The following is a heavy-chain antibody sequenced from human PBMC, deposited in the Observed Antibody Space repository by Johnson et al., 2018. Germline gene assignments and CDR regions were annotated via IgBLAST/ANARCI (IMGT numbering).Heavy chain of an antibody. CDR3: RWELLGAFDR. CDR1: GGSISSSSYY. J-gene: IGHJ3*02. Sequence: QVQLVESGPGLVKASETLSLTCTVSGGSISSSSYYWGWIRQPPGQGLEWIGSIYYSGSTYYNPSLKRRVTISVDTSKNQFSLKLSSVTPADTAVYYCRWELLGAFDRWGQGTMVTVSS. CDR2: IYYSGST. V-gene: IGHV4-39*01. D-gene: IGHD1-26*01.